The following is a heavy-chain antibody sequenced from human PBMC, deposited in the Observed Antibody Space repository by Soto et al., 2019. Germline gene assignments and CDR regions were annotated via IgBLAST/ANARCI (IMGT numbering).Heavy chain of an antibody. D-gene: IGHD3-22*01. V-gene: IGHV4-31*03. CDR3: AYSAYYPSRLDY. Sequence: SETLSLTCTVSGGSISSGGYYWSWIRQHPGKGLEWIGYIYYSGSTYSNPSLQSRVTISVDTSKNQFSLKLSSVTAADTAVYYCAYSAYYPSRLDYWGPGTLVTVSS. CDR2: IYYSGST. CDR1: GGSISSGGYY. J-gene: IGHJ4*02.